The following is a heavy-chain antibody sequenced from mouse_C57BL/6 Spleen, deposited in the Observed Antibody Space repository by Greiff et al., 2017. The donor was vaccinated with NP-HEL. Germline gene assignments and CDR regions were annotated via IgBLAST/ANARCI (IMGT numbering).Heavy chain of an antibody. D-gene: IGHD3-3*01. CDR2: ISSGGSYT. Sequence: EVQGVESGGDLVKPGGSLKLSCAASGFTFSSYGMSWVRQTPDKRLEWVATISSGGSYTYYPDSVKGRFTISRDNAKNTLYLQMSSLKSEDTAMYYCARRGDGRYFDYWGQGTTLTVSS. V-gene: IGHV5-6*01. CDR3: ARRGDGRYFDY. CDR1: GFTFSSYG. J-gene: IGHJ2*01.